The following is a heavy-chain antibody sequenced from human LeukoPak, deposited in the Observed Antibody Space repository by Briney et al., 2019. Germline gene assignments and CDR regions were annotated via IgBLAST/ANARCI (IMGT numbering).Heavy chain of an antibody. J-gene: IGHJ4*02. Sequence: SETLSLTCTVSGRSDSSGSYYWSWIRQPPGKGLEWIGDIYYSGSTNYNPSLESRVTISIDTSKNQFSLKLSSVTAADTAVYFCARGRSSSWYSPFAYWGQGTLLTVSS. CDR2: IYYSGST. CDR3: ARGRSSSWYSPFAY. CDR1: GRSDSSGSYY. D-gene: IGHD6-13*01. V-gene: IGHV4-61*01.